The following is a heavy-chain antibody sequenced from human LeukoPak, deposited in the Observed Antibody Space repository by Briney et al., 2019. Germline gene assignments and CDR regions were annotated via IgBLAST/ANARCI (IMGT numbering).Heavy chain of an antibody. Sequence: GSSVKVSCKASGGTFSSYAISWVRQAPGQGLEWMGGIIPIFGTANYAQKFQGRVTITTDESTSTAYMEPSSLRSEDTAVYYCAQSQSGSYRSWGQGTLVTVSS. CDR3: AQSQSGSYRS. D-gene: IGHD1-26*01. V-gene: IGHV1-69*05. CDR1: GGTFSSYA. CDR2: IIPIFGTA. J-gene: IGHJ4*02.